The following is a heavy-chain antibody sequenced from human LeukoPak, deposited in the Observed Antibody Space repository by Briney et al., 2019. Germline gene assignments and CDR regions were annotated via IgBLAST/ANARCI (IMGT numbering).Heavy chain of an antibody. V-gene: IGHV3-23*01. J-gene: IGHJ4*02. Sequence: GGSLRLSCAASGFTFSRYAMSWVRRAPGKGLEWVSAISGSGGSTYYADSVKGRFTISRDNSKNTLYLQMNSLRGEDTAVSYCAKPASRWESLLDYWGQGTLVTVSS. D-gene: IGHD1-26*01. CDR3: AKPASRWESLLDY. CDR2: ISGSGGST. CDR1: GFTFSRYA.